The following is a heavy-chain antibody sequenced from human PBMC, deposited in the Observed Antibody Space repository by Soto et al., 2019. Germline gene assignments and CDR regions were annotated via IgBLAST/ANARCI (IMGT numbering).Heavy chain of an antibody. CDR3: AATPGYSAYIGDYYSMDV. Sequence: GASVKVSCKASGFTFTSSDMQWVRQARGQRLEWIGWIVVGSGNTNYAQKFQERVTITRDMSTSTAYMELSSLRSEDTAVYYCAATPGYSAYIGDYYSMDVWGKGTTVTVSS. J-gene: IGHJ6*03. V-gene: IGHV1-58*02. D-gene: IGHD5-12*01. CDR1: GFTFTSSD. CDR2: IVVGSGNT.